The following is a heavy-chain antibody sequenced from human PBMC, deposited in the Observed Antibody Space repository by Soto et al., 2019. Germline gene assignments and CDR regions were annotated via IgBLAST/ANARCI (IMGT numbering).Heavy chain of an antibody. CDR1: GFTFSSYG. J-gene: IGHJ4*02. V-gene: IGHV3-33*01. D-gene: IGHD6-19*01. CDR2: VWYDGGND. Sequence: QVQLVESGGGVVQPGRSLRLSCAASGFTFSSYGMHWVRQAPGKGLEWVDVVWYDGGNDYYADSVKGRLTIPSDNSKHPLCLKMKSMRAEDTAVYSCARDGGQDHGGGYGFDYWGQGTLVTVSS. CDR3: ARDGGQDHGGGYGFDY.